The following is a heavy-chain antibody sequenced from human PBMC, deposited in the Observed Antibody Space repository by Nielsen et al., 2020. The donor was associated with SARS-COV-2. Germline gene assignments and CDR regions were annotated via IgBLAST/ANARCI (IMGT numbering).Heavy chain of an antibody. V-gene: IGHV1-46*01. CDR2: INPGSGKT. D-gene: IGHD3-10*01. J-gene: IGHJ4*02. CDR1: GYTFTDYY. Sequence: ASVKVSCKASGYTFTDYYIHWVRQAPGQGLEWMGIINPGSGKTSYPHSFQDRVTLTRDTSTTTVYMELTSLTSEDTAFYYCARDFGVWFGELPLDYWGQGTLVTVSS. CDR3: ARDFGVWFGELPLDY.